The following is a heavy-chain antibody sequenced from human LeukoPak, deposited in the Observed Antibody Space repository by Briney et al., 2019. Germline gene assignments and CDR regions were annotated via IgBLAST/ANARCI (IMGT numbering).Heavy chain of an antibody. J-gene: IGHJ3*02. CDR2: ISGSGGGT. CDR3: VQEGPRGLAFDI. CDR1: GFTVNTQY. V-gene: IGHV3-23*01. Sequence: GGSPRLSCAASGFTVNTQYMSWVRQAPGKGPEWVSGISGSGGGTYYADSVKGRFAISRDNSKNTLYLQMNSLRAEDTAVYYCVQEGPRGLAFDIWGQGTKVTVSS.